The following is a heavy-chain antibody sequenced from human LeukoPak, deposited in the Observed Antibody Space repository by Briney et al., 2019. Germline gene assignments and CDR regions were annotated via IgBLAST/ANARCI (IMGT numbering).Heavy chain of an antibody. V-gene: IGHV3-30*02. CDR2: IRYHGSNK. CDR3: ASKWFCGGDCYYQIDF. J-gene: IGHJ4*02. CDR1: GFTFSSYG. D-gene: IGHD2-21*02. Sequence: GGSLRLSCAASGFTFSSYGMHWVRQAPGKGLEWVAFIRYHGSNKYYADSVKGRFTISRDNSKNTLFLQMNSLRPEDTAVYYCASKWFCGGDCYYQIDFWGQGTLVTVSS.